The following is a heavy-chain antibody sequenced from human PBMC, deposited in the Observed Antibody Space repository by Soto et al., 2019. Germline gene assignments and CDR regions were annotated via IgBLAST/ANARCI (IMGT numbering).Heavy chain of an antibody. Sequence: QVQLVESGGGVVQPGRSLRLSCAASGFTFSSYGMHWVRQAPGKGLEWVAVIWYDGSNKYYADSVKGRFTISRDNSNNTLYLQMNSLIAEDTAVYYCARGPWLIVGMGWGQGTLVTVSS. V-gene: IGHV3-33*01. CDR1: GFTFSSYG. J-gene: IGHJ4*02. D-gene: IGHD3-22*01. CDR2: IWYDGSNK. CDR3: ARGPWLIVGMG.